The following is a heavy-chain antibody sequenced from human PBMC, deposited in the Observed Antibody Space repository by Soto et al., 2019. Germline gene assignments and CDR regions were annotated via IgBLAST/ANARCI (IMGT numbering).Heavy chain of an antibody. CDR3: ARGSRVITFGGFVDY. J-gene: IGHJ4*02. Sequence: XSVKVSCKASGYTFTSYGISWVRQAPGQGLEWMGWISAYNGNTNYAQKLQGRVTMTTDTSTSTAYMELRSLRSDDTAVYYCARGSRVITFGGFVDYWGQGTLVTVSS. V-gene: IGHV1-18*04. CDR2: ISAYNGNT. D-gene: IGHD3-16*01. CDR1: GYTFTSYG.